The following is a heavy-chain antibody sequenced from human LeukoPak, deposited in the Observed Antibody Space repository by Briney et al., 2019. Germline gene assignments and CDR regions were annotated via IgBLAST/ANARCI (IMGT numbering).Heavy chain of an antibody. Sequence: ASVKVSCKASVYTFTSHDINWVRQATGQGLEWMGWMNPNSGATGYAQKFRGRITMTRDTSLTTAYMELSSLRSEDTALYYCARGPAYSEYGVLGYSHYSMDVWGKGTTVTVS. V-gene: IGHV1-8*01. CDR3: ARGPAYSEYGVLGYSHYSMDV. CDR2: MNPNSGAT. D-gene: IGHD4-17*01. J-gene: IGHJ6*03. CDR1: VYTFTSHD.